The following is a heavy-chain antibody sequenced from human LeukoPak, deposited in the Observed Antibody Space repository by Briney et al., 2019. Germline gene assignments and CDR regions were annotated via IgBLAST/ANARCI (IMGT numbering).Heavy chain of an antibody. V-gene: IGHV4-59*01. J-gene: IGHJ4*02. D-gene: IGHD5-12*01. CDR1: GGSISSYY. CDR3: ARGAGIVATTGHFDY. CDR2: IYYSGST. Sequence: SETLSLTCTVSGGSISSYYWSWIRQPPGKGLEWIGYIYYSGSTNYNPSLKSRVTISVDTSKNQFSLKLSSVTAADTAVYYCARGAGIVATTGHFDYWGQGTLLTVSS.